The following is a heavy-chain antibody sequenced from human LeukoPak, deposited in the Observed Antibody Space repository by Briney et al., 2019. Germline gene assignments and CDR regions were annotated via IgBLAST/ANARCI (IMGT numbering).Heavy chain of an antibody. CDR3: VKDGHYPDNSGYYYEDS. CDR1: GFTFGGYA. J-gene: IGHJ4*02. Sequence: GGSLRLSCAASGFTFGGYAMSWVRQAPEKGLEWVSLISGSGDAYDADSVQGRFTISRDNSKNTLYLQMNSLRAEDTAVYYCVKDGHYPDNSGYYYEDSWGQGTLVTVSS. CDR2: ISGSGDA. V-gene: IGHV3-23*01. D-gene: IGHD3-22*01.